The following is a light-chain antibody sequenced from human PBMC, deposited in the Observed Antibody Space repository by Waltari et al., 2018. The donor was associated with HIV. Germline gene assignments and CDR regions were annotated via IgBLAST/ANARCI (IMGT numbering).Light chain of an antibody. CDR1: QSISRY. CDR2: AAS. V-gene: IGKV1-39*01. Sequence: DIQMTKSPSSLSASVGDRVTVTCRASQSISRYLNWYQQKPGKAPKLLISAASSLESGVPSRFSGSRSGTDFTLIISGLQPEDFATYYCQQTFDGPRTFGGGTKVEI. CDR3: QQTFDGPRT. J-gene: IGKJ4*01.